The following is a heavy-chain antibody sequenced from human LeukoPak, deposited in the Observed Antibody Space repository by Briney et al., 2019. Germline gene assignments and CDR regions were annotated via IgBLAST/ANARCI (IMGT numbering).Heavy chain of an antibody. CDR3: ARGLRDRYGMDV. Sequence: GGSLRLSCAASGFTFTSYWMHWVRQAPGKGLVWVSRIKSDESTRDYADFVKGRFTISRDNARNTVYPQINSLIAEDTAVYYCARGLRDRYGMDVWGQGTTVTVSS. V-gene: IGHV3-74*01. D-gene: IGHD5-12*01. J-gene: IGHJ6*02. CDR1: GFTFTSYW. CDR2: IKSDESTR.